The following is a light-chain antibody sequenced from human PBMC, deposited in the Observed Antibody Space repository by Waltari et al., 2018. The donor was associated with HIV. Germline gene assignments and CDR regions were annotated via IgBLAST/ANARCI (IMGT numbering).Light chain of an antibody. J-gene: IGLJ1*01. CDR3: ISYTSGSTLYV. Sequence: QSALTQPASVSGSPGQSITISCTGTSSDVGGYNYVSWYQQHPGRAPTVVVYEVSNRPSGISNRVSGSKSGNTASLTISGLQAEDEADYYCISYTSGSTLYVFGTGTKVTVL. CDR2: EVS. V-gene: IGLV2-14*01. CDR1: SSDVGGYNY.